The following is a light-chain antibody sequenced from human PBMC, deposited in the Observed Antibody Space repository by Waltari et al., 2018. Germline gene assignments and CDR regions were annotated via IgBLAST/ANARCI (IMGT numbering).Light chain of an antibody. Sequence: SYELPQPPSVSVSPGQTASTTCPGDKLGGHYACWYQQTPGQSPVLVIYQDIKRPSGIPERFSGSNSGNTATLTISGTQAMDEADYYCQAWDSSTVVFGGGTKLTVL. CDR3: QAWDSSTVV. CDR2: QDI. CDR1: KLGGHY. V-gene: IGLV3-1*01. J-gene: IGLJ2*01.